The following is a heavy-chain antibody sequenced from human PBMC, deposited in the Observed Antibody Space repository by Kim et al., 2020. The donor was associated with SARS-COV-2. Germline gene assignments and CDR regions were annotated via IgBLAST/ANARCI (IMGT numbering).Heavy chain of an antibody. J-gene: IGHJ4*02. CDR1: GYTFTSHD. CDR2: MNPNRGNT. Sequence: ASVKVSCKASGYTFTSHDINWVRQATGHGLEWMGWMNPNRGNTGYAQKYQGRVTMTRNTSISTAYMGLSSQRSEDTAVYYCSSSDGGCSGGSCYWVDNLGQGTLVTVSS. V-gene: IGHV1-8*01. CDR3: SSSDGGCSGGSCYWVDN. D-gene: IGHD2-15*01.